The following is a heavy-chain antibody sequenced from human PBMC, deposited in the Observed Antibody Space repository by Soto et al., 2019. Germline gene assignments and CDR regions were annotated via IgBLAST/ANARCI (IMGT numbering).Heavy chain of an antibody. V-gene: IGHV4-59*01. D-gene: IGHD1-26*01. Sequence: SETLSLTCTVSGGSIRSYYWSWIRQPPGKGLEWIGYIYYSGSTNYNPSLKSRVTISVDTSKNQFSLKLSSVTAADTAVYYCARRWGPTFDYWGQGTLVTVSS. CDR2: IYYSGST. CDR3: ARRWGPTFDY. J-gene: IGHJ4*02. CDR1: GGSIRSYY.